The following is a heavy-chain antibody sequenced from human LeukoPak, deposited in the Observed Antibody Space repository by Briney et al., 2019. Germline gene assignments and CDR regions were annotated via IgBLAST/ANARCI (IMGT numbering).Heavy chain of an antibody. CDR3: ARSDYGSDANFDY. CDR1: GGSISSYY. J-gene: IGHJ4*02. D-gene: IGHD3-10*01. CDR2: IYYSGST. V-gene: IGHV4-59*08. Sequence: SETLSLTCTVSGGSISSYYWSWIRQPPGKGLEWIGYIYYSGSTNYNPSLKSRVTISVDTSKNQFSLKLSSVTAADTAVYYCARSDYGSDANFDYWGQGTLVTVPS.